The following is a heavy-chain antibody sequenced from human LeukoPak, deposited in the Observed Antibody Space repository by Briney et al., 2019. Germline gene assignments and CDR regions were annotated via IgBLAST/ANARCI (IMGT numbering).Heavy chain of an antibody. V-gene: IGHV4-59*08. Sequence: SETLSLTCSVSGGSIRSYYWSWIRQPPGKGLEWIGYIYYSGSTNYNPSLKSRVTISVDTSKNQFSLKLSSVTAADTAVYYCARHEYSYGSYYFDYWGQGTLATVSS. D-gene: IGHD5-18*01. CDR3: ARHEYSYGSYYFDY. J-gene: IGHJ4*02. CDR2: IYYSGST. CDR1: GGSIRSYY.